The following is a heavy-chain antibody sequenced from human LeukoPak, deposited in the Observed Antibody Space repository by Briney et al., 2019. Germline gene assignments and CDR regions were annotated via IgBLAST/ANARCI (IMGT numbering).Heavy chain of an antibody. D-gene: IGHD6-6*01. CDR2: IYYSGST. J-gene: IGHJ5*02. Sequence: PSETLSLTCTDSGGSISSYYWSWIRQPPGKGLERIGYIYYSGSTNYNPSLKSRVTISVDTSKNQFSLKLSSVTAADTAVYYCAREYSSSDNWFDPWGQGTLVTVS. CDR1: GGSISSYY. CDR3: AREYSSSDNWFDP. V-gene: IGHV4-59*01.